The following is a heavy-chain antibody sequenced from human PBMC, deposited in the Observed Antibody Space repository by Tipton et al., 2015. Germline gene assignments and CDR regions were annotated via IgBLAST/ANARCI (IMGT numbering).Heavy chain of an antibody. CDR1: GFTLSTYW. J-gene: IGHJ3*01. D-gene: IGHD2-15*01. Sequence: SLRLSCAASGFTLSTYWMSWVRQAPGRGLEWVALISYDGSYEYYADSVKGRFSVSRDSSMNTVFLQMDRLRSEDSAVYYCARPSVAVAHYDAFDVWGQGTTVTVSS. CDR3: ARPSVAVAHYDAFDV. CDR2: ISYDGSYE. V-gene: IGHV3-30*03.